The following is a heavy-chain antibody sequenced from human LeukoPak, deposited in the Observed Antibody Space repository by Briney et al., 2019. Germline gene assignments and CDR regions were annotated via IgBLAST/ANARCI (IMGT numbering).Heavy chain of an antibody. V-gene: IGHV4-39*07. CDR2: IYYSGST. CDR1: GGSISSSSYY. CDR3: ARGRIGYYFDY. Sequence: SETLSLTCIVSGGSISSSSYYWGWIRQPPGKGLEWIGSIYYSGSTYYNPSLKSRVTISVDTSKNQFSLKLSSVTAADTAVYYCARGRIGYYFDYWGQGTLVTVS. D-gene: IGHD2-15*01. J-gene: IGHJ4*02.